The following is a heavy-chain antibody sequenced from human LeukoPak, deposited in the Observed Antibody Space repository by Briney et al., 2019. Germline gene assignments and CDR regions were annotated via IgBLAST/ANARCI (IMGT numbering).Heavy chain of an antibody. J-gene: IGHJ6*03. Sequence: ASVKVSCKASGYTFTSYGISWVRQAPGQGLEWMGWISAYNGNTNYAQKLQGRVTMTTDTSTSTAYMELRSLRSGDTALYSCARGGSAISYYYYYMDVWGKGTTVTVSS. V-gene: IGHV1-18*01. D-gene: IGHD6-19*01. CDR1: GYTFTSYG. CDR3: ARGGSAISYYYYYMDV. CDR2: ISAYNGNT.